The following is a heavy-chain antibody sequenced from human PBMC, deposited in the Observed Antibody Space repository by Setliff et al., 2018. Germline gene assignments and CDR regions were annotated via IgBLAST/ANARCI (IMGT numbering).Heavy chain of an antibody. CDR1: GGSVGSDFSY. V-gene: IGHV4-61*09. CDR2: IYTTWST. CDR3: ARVTGFFYVDA. D-gene: IGHD3-3*01. J-gene: IGHJ6*03. Sequence: TCTVSGGSVGSDFSYWTWIRQSDGKGLEWIGQIYTTWSTNYNPSLKSRVTISLDASKNQFSLRLTSVTAADTAVYYCARVTGFFYVDAWGKGTTVTVSS.